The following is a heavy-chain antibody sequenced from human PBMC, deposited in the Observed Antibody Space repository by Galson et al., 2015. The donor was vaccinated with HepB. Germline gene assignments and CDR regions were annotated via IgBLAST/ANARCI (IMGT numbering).Heavy chain of an antibody. V-gene: IGHV3-9*01. CDR2: INWNSCNR. J-gene: IGHJ4*02. Sequence: TLRLSCAGSGFTFADYAMHWVRQAPGKGLEWVSGINWNSCNRAYADSVKGRFTISRDNAQNSLYLQMNSLRAEDTALYYCAKDFLGYGDSGDSFDYWGQGALVTVSS. CDR3: AKDFLGYGDSGDSFDY. D-gene: IGHD4-17*01. CDR1: GFTFADYA.